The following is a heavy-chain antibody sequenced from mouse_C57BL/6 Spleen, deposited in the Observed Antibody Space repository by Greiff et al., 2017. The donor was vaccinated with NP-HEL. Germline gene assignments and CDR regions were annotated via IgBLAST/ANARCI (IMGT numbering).Heavy chain of an antibody. CDR1: GYAFSSSW. V-gene: IGHV1-82*01. Sequence: QVQLKESGPELVKPGASVKISCKASGYAFSSSWMNWVKQRPGKGLEWIGRIYPGDGDTNYNGKFKGKATLTADKSSSTAYMQLSSLTSEDSAVYFCARPDFRQLSAWFAYWGQGTLVTVSA. D-gene: IGHD3-2*02. CDR2: IYPGDGDT. J-gene: IGHJ3*01. CDR3: ARPDFRQLSAWFAY.